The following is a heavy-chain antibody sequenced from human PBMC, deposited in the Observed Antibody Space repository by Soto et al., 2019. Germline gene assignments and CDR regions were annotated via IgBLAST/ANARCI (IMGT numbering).Heavy chain of an antibody. D-gene: IGHD3-16*01. V-gene: IGHV3-23*01. J-gene: IGHJ6*02. CDR3: SKGGAGSGGGRSDRTVMDF. CDR1: GFTFSNYA. Sequence: EVQLLESGGDLVQPGGSLRLSCTASGFTFSNYAMNWVRQAPGKGLEWVSGFSGSDGNTNYADSVKGRFTICRNNLKNPRFWKINSWGAEYTPVYYFSKGGAGSGGGRSDRTVMDFWAKGPRSPSP. CDR2: FSGSDGNT.